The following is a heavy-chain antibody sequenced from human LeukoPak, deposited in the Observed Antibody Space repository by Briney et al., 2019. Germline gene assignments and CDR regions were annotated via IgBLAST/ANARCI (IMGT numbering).Heavy chain of an antibody. Sequence: PGGSLRLSCAASGFTFSSYWMHWVRQAPGKGLVWVSRIHSDGSITSYADSVKGRFTISRDNAKNSLYLQMNSLRAEDTAVYYCARPAADCGGDCYWAFDYWGQGTLVTVSS. CDR3: ARPAADCGGDCYWAFDY. D-gene: IGHD2-21*01. V-gene: IGHV3-74*01. CDR2: IHSDGSIT. CDR1: GFTFSSYW. J-gene: IGHJ4*02.